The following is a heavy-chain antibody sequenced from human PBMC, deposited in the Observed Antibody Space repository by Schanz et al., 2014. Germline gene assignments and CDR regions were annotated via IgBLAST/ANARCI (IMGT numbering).Heavy chain of an antibody. CDR3: ARDSGPYYDKSMDV. CDR1: GFAFSVYG. V-gene: IGHV3-30*19. J-gene: IGHJ6*02. CDR2: ISYDGSNK. Sequence: QVQMVESGGGVVQPGRSLRLSCAASGFAFSVYGMHWVRQAPGKGPEWVAVISYDGSNKYYADSVKGRFTISRDNSKNTLYLQMNSLRAEDTALYYCARDSGPYYDKSMDVWGQGTTVAVSS. D-gene: IGHD3-9*01.